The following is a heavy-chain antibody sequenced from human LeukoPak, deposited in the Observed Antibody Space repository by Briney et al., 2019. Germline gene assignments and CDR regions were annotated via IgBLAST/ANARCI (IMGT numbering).Heavy chain of an antibody. V-gene: IGHV3-74*01. CDR3: ASRIPYDSSSY. J-gene: IGHJ4*02. CDR2: ISSDGSST. CDR1: GFTFSSYW. D-gene: IGHD3-22*01. Sequence: GGSLRLSRAASGFTFSSYWMHWVRQAPGKGLVWVSRISSDGSSTDYADSVKGRFTISRDNAKNTLYLQMNSLRAEDTAVYYCASRIPYDSSSYWGQGTLVTVSS.